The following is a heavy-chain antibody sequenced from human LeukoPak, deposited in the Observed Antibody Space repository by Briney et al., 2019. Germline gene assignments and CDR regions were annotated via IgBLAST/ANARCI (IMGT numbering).Heavy chain of an antibody. Sequence: PSETLSDTFPVTGGFDISGRYYWSWTRQPPGRGLEWIGYIYYSGCTDYNPSLKSRVTISVDTSKNQFSLKLSSVTAADTAVYYCARDWDWNDDYYYYGMDVWGKGTTVTVSS. CDR2: IYYSGCT. D-gene: IGHD1-1*01. CDR1: GGFDISGRYY. CDR3: ARDWDWNDDYYYYGMDV. V-gene: IGHV4-61*01. J-gene: IGHJ6*04.